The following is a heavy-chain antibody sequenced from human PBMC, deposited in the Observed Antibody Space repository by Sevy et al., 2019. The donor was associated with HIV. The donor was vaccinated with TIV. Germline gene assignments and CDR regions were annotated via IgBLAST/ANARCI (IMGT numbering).Heavy chain of an antibody. CDR3: ATGLLWFGESGGMDV. V-gene: IGHV1-24*01. J-gene: IGHJ6*02. Sequence: VSVKVSCKVSGYTLTELSMHWVRQAPGKGLEWMGGFDPEDGETIYAQKFQGRVTMTEDTSTDTAYMELSSLRSEDTAVYYCATGLLWFGESGGMDVWGQGTTVTVSS. D-gene: IGHD3-10*01. CDR2: FDPEDGET. CDR1: GYTLTELS.